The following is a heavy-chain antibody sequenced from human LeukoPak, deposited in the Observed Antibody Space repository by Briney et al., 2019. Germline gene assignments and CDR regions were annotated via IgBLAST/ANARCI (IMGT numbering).Heavy chain of an antibody. CDR2: IYPGDSDT. CDR1: GFSFTTYW. D-gene: IGHD3-10*01. Sequence: GASLKISCKASGFSFTTYWIRWVRQMPGKGLEWMGIIYPGDSDTRYSPSFQGQVTISADKSISTAYLQWSSLKASDTAMYYCARRGRNYNNTNWFDPWGQGTLVTVSS. J-gene: IGHJ5*02. V-gene: IGHV5-51*01. CDR3: ARRGRNYNNTNWFDP.